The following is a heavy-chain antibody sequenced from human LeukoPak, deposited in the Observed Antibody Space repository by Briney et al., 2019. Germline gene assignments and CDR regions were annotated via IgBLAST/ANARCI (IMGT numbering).Heavy chain of an antibody. J-gene: IGHJ4*02. Sequence: ASVKVSCKASGGTFSSYAISWVRQAPGQGLEWMAGIIPIFGTANYAQKFQGRVTITADESTSTAYMELSSLRSEDTAVYYCAISTTIAAAGTSDYWGQGTLVTVSS. CDR1: GGTFSSYA. CDR2: IIPIFGTA. V-gene: IGHV1-69*13. CDR3: AISTTIAAAGTSDY. D-gene: IGHD6-13*01.